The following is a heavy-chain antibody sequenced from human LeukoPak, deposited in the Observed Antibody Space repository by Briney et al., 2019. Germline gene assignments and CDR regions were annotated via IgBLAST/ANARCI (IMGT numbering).Heavy chain of an antibody. D-gene: IGHD3-10*01. J-gene: IGHJ4*02. V-gene: IGHV4-34*01. CDR1: GGSFSVYY. CDR3: ARGSIWFGEDY. CDR2: INHSGST. Sequence: SETLSLTCAVSGGSFSVYYWSWVRQPPGKGLEWVAEINHSGSTNYNPSLKSRVTISVDTSKNQFSLKLSSVTAADTAVYYCARGSIWFGEDYWGQGTLVTVSS.